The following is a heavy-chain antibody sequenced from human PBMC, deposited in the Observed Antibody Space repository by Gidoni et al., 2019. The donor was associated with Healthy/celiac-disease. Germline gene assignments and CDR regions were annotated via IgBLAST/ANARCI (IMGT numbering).Heavy chain of an antibody. CDR3: ARDRGGGFTLDY. Sequence: QVQLVASGGGVDRRGRSLRLSCPASGFTFSSYGMHWVRQAPGKGLEWVAVIWYDGSNKYYADSVKGRFTISRDNSKNTLYLQMNSRRAEDTAVYYWARDRGGGFTLDYWGQGTLVTVSS. CDR1: GFTFSSYG. CDR2: IWYDGSNK. D-gene: IGHD3-10*01. J-gene: IGHJ4*02. V-gene: IGHV3-33*01.